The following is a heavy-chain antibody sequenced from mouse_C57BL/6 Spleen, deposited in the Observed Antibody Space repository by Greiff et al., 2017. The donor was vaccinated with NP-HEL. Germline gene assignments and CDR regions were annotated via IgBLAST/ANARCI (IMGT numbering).Heavy chain of an antibody. V-gene: IGHV5-12*01. J-gene: IGHJ2*01. Sequence: EVQRVESGGGLVQPGGSLKLSCAASGFTFSDYYMYWVRQTPEKRLEWVAYISNGGGSTYYPDTVKGRFTISRDNAKNTLYLQMSRLKSEDTAMYYCARLSGYYVGYFDYWGQGTTLTVSS. D-gene: IGHD2-3*01. CDR3: ARLSGYYVGYFDY. CDR2: ISNGGGST. CDR1: GFTFSDYY.